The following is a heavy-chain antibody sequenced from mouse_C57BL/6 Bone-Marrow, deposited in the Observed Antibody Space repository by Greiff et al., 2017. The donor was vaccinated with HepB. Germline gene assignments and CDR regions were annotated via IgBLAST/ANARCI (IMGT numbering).Heavy chain of an antibody. J-gene: IGHJ2*01. CDR2: IYPGGGYT. CDR3: ARFLFITTVVNYFDY. Sequence: QVQLQQSGAELVRPGTSVKMSCKASGYTFTNYWIGWAKQRPGHGLEWIGDIYPGGGYTNYNEKFKGKATLTADKSSSTAYMQFSSLTSEDSAIYYCARFLFITTVVNYFDYWGQGTTLTVSS. CDR1: GYTFTNYW. D-gene: IGHD1-1*01. V-gene: IGHV1-63*01.